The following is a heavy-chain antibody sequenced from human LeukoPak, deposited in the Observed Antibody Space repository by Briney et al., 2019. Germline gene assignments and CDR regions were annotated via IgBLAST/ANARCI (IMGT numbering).Heavy chain of an antibody. D-gene: IGHD1-26*01. CDR2: INSDGRST. Sequence: GGSLRLSCAASGFTFSSYWMHWVRQAPGKGLVWVSRINSDGRSTSYADSVKGRFTISRDNAKNTLYLQMNSLRDEDTAVYYSAGVVGATTEFDYWGQGTLVTVSS. CDR1: GFTFSSYW. CDR3: AGVVGATTEFDY. V-gene: IGHV3-74*01. J-gene: IGHJ4*02.